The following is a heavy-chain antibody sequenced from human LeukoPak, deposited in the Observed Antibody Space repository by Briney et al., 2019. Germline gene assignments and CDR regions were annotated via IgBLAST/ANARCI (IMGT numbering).Heavy chain of an antibody. CDR1: GGSISSSSYY. CDR2: IYYSGST. D-gene: IGHD4-17*01. V-gene: IGHV4-39*01. Sequence: SETLSLTCTVSGGSISSSSYYWGWIRQPPGKGLEWIGSIYYSGSTYYNPSLKSRVTISVDTSKNQFSLKLSSVTAADTAVYYCARVSVVYGDYGPRAPHSNNWFDPWGQGTLVTVSS. CDR3: ARVSVVYGDYGPRAPHSNNWFDP. J-gene: IGHJ5*02.